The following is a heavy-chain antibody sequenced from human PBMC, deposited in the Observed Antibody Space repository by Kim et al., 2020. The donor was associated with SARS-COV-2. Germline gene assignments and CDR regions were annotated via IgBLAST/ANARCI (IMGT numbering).Heavy chain of an antibody. Sequence: EYAASVRGRFTISRDDSRNSVYLQMNNLKSEDTAVYYCTRLVRDVATGDFWGQGTLVTVSS. D-gene: IGHD2-15*01. CDR3: TRLVRDVATGDF. V-gene: IGHV3-72*01. J-gene: IGHJ4*02.